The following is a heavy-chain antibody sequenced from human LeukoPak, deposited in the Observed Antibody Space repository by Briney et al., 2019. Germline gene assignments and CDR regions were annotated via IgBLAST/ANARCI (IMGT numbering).Heavy chain of an antibody. CDR3: ATGRSKTVDY. Sequence: PSQTLSLTCTVSGGSISSGGYYWSWIRQPPGKGLEWIGYIYHSGSTYYNPSLKSRVTISVDRSKNQFSLKLSSVTAADTAVYYCATGRSKTVDYWGQGTLVTVSS. J-gene: IGHJ4*02. CDR2: IYHSGST. CDR1: GGSISSGGYY. D-gene: IGHD1-14*01. V-gene: IGHV4-30-2*01.